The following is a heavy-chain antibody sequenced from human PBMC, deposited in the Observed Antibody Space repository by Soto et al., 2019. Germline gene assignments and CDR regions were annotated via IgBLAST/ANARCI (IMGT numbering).Heavy chain of an antibody. CDR1: GGTFSSYA. J-gene: IGHJ4*02. CDR3: ARDPENWNYFDY. CDR2: IIPIFGTA. Sequence: GXSVKGSCEASGGTFSSYAISWVRQAPGQGLEWMGGIIPIFGTANYAQKFQGRVTITADKSTSTAYMELSSLRSEDTAVYYCARDPENWNYFDYWGQGTLVTVSS. D-gene: IGHD1-1*01. V-gene: IGHV1-69*06.